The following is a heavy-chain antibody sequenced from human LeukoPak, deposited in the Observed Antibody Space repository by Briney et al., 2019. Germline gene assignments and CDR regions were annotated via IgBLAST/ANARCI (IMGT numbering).Heavy chain of an antibody. V-gene: IGHV1-8*03. J-gene: IGHJ6*03. CDR3: ARGGYRRRYYYYYMDV. Sequence: ASVKVSCKASGGTFSSYAINWVRQATGQGLEWMGWMNPNSGNTGYAQKFQGRVTITRNTSISTAYMELSSLRSEGTAVYYCARGGYRRRYYYYYMDVWGKGTTVTVSS. CDR1: GGTFSSYA. CDR2: MNPNSGNT. D-gene: IGHD6-25*01.